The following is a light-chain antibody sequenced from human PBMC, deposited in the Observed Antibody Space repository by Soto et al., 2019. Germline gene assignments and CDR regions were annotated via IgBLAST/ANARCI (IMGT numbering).Light chain of an antibody. Sequence: DIQMTQSPSSLSASVGDRVTITCRASQGISHYLAWYQQKPGKVPQLLIYAASTLQSGVPYRFSGSGSGTDVTLTISSLQPEDVATYYGQKYNSAPDTFGEGTKLELK. CDR3: QKYNSAPDT. CDR1: QGISHY. J-gene: IGKJ2*01. V-gene: IGKV1-27*01. CDR2: AAS.